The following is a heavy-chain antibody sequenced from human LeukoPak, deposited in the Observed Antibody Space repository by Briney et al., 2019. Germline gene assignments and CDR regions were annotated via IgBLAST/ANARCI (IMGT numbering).Heavy chain of an antibody. V-gene: IGHV3-21*01. Sequence: GGSLRLSCAASGFTFSSYSMNWVRQAPGKGLEWVSSISSRSSYIYYADSVKGRFTISRDNAKNSLYLQMNSLRAEDTAVYCCARGSSTHGEYYFDYWGQGTLVTVSS. CDR2: ISSRSSYI. J-gene: IGHJ4*02. CDR3: ARGSSTHGEYYFDY. CDR1: GFTFSSYS. D-gene: IGHD2-2*01.